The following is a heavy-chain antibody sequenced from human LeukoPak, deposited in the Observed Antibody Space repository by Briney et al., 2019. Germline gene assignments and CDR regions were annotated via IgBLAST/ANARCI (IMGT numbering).Heavy chain of an antibody. V-gene: IGHV1-2*02. CDR2: INPNSVGT. D-gene: IGHD2-2*01. CDR3: ARAGIVIVPAEGD. J-gene: IGHJ4*02. CDR1: GYTFTDFY. Sequence: ASVKVSCKASGYTFTDFYMHWVRHAPGQGLECMGWINPNSVGTNYAQKFQGRVTVTRDTSIRTAYMELSRLTSDDTAVYYCARAGIVIVPAEGDWGQGTLVTVSS.